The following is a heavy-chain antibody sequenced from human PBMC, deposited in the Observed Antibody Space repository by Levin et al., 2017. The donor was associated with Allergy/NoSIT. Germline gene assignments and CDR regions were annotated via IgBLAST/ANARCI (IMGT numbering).Heavy chain of an antibody. CDR3: ARQPNTVTKFDY. CDR2: IYYSGST. D-gene: IGHD4-17*01. CDR1: GGSISSSSYY. Sequence: SETLSLTCTVSGGSISSSSYYWGWIRQPPGKGLEWIGSIYYSGSTYYNPSLKSRVTISVDTSKNQFSLKLSSVTAADTAVYYCARQPNTVTKFDYWGQGTLVTVSS. V-gene: IGHV4-39*01. J-gene: IGHJ4*02.